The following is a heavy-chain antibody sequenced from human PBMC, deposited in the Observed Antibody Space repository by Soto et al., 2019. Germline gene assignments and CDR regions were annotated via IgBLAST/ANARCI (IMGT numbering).Heavy chain of an antibody. Sequence: ASVKVSCKASGYTFTSYDINWVRQATGQGLEWMGWMNPNSGNTGYAQKFQGRVTMTRNTSISTAYMELSSLRFEDTAVYYCARGGSAGFLEWLSWREELTNFDYWGQGTLVTVSS. CDR2: MNPNSGNT. CDR3: ARGGSAGFLEWLSWREELTNFDY. J-gene: IGHJ4*02. V-gene: IGHV1-8*01. CDR1: GYTFTSYD. D-gene: IGHD3-3*01.